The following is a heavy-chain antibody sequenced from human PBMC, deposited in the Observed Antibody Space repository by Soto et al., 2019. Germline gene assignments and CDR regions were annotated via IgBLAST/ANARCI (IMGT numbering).Heavy chain of an antibody. CDR3: ARDQPGYSYGYGLGY. J-gene: IGHJ4*02. CDR2: ISSSSSYI. CDR1: GFTFSSYS. D-gene: IGHD5-18*01. V-gene: IGHV3-21*01. Sequence: EVQLVESGGGLVKPGGCLRLSCAASGFTFSSYSMNWVRQAPGKGLEWVSSISSSSSYIYYADSVKGRFTISRDNAKNSLYMQMNRLRAEDTAVYYCARDQPGYSYGYGLGYWGQGTLVTVSS.